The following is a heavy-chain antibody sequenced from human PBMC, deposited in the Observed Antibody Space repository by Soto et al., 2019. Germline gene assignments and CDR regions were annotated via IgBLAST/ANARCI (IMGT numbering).Heavy chain of an antibody. CDR3: AHRVLRTVFGLVTTTAIYFDF. D-gene: IGHD3-3*01. V-gene: IGHV2-5*02. CDR2: IYWDDDK. J-gene: IGHJ4*02. Sequence: QITLNESGPTQVKPRQTLTLTCTFSGFSLTTSGVGVGWIRQSPGKAPEWLALIYWDDDKRYSPSLKSRLTITKDTAQSQVVLTMADLDPADTATYSCAHRVLRTVFGLVTTTAIYFDFWCQGTPVAVSS. CDR1: GFSLTTSGVG.